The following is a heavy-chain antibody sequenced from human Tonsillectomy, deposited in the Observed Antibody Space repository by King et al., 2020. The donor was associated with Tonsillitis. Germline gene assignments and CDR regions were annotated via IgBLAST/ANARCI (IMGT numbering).Heavy chain of an antibody. J-gene: IGHJ4*02. CDR3: TREADGGFYFDY. Sequence: QLVQSGAEVKKPGASVKVSCKASGYTFTSSYMHWVRQAPGQGLEWXXXXXPXGGNXNHAQKFQXRVTMTRDTSTSTVYMELSSLRSEDTAVYYCTREADGGFYFDYWGQGTLVTVSS. CDR1: GYTFTSSY. CDR2: XXPXGGNX. V-gene: IGHV1-46*03. D-gene: IGHD3-16*01.